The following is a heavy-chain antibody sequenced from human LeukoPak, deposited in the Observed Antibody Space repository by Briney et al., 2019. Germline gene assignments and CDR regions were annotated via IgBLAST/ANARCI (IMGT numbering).Heavy chain of an antibody. CDR3: STLTSRGLSDS. Sequence: GGSLRLSCAASGFTFTNAWMNWVRQAPGKGLEWVGRIKSKADGETIDYAAPVKGRFTFSRDDSKNMLYLQMSSLKSEDIAVYYCSTLTSRGLSDSWGQGTLVTVSS. CDR1: GFTFTNAW. CDR2: IKSKADGETI. V-gene: IGHV3-15*07. D-gene: IGHD1-20*01. J-gene: IGHJ4*02.